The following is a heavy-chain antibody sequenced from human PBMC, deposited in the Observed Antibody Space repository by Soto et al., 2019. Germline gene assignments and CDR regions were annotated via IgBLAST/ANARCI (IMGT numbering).Heavy chain of an antibody. CDR2: ISSYEGT. CDR1: GWSLTYTS. D-gene: IGHD5-18*01. Sequence: QVQVQQWGAGLLRPSETLSLTCTFSGWSLTYTSWSWIRQPPGKGLEGIGEISSYEGTNYNPSLKSRVTMSMDTSKNQLSLKLSSMTAADTAVYYCARGVDSAKAGYWDQGALVTVSS. CDR3: ARGVDSAKAGY. J-gene: IGHJ4*02. V-gene: IGHV4-34*01.